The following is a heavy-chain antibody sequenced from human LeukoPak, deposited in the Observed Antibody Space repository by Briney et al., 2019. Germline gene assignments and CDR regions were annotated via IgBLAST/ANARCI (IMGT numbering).Heavy chain of an antibody. J-gene: IGHJ4*02. D-gene: IGHD3-9*01. CDR3: ARFRSPYDILTGYYDY. CDR1: GGSVSSGSCY. CDR2: VFYSGST. Sequence: SETLSLTCTVSGGSVSSGSCYWSWIRQPPGKGLEWIGSVFYSGSTNYNPSLKIRVTISVDTSKNQFSLNLSSVTAADTAVYYCARFRSPYDILTGYYDYWGQGTLVTVSS. V-gene: IGHV4-61*01.